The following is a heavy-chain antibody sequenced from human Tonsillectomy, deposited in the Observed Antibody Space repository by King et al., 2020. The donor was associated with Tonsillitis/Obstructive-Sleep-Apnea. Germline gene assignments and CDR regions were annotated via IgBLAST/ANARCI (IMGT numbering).Heavy chain of an antibody. V-gene: IGHV3-53*01. Sequence: VQLVESGGGLIQPGGSLRLSCAASGFTVSSNYMSWVRQAPGKGLEWGSVIYSGGSTYYADSVKGRFTISRDNSKNTLYLQMNSLRAEDTAVYYCARDGGYCGGDCYLYWGQGTLVTVSS. CDR1: GFTVSSNY. CDR3: ARDGGYCGGDCYLY. CDR2: IYSGGST. J-gene: IGHJ4*02. D-gene: IGHD2-21*02.